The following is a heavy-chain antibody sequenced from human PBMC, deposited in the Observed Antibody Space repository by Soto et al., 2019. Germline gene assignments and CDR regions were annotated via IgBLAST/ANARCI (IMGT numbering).Heavy chain of an antibody. CDR2: TYYRSKWYN. CDR1: GDSVSSNSAA. V-gene: IGHV6-1*01. CDR3: ASGYGSSCGFYYGMGV. Sequence: SQTLSLTCAISGDSVSSNSAAWNWIRQSPSRGLEWLGRTYYRSKWYNDYAVSVKSRITINPDTSKNQFSLQLNSVTPEDTAVYYSASGYGSSCGFYYGMGVLDQGTTVTASS. D-gene: IGHD6-13*01. J-gene: IGHJ6*02.